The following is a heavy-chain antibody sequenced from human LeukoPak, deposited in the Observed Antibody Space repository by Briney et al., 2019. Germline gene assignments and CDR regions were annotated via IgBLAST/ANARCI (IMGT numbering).Heavy chain of an antibody. J-gene: IGHJ5*02. CDR2: ISGSGDST. CDR3: AKARGYSSSSENNWFDP. V-gene: IGHV3-23*01. CDR1: GFTFSSYA. Sequence: GGSLTLSCAASGFTFSSYAMNWIRQAPGKGLEWVSAISGSGDSTYYGDSVKGRFTISRGNSKSTLYLQMNSLRAEDTALYYCAKARGYSSSSENNWFDPWGQGTLVTVSS. D-gene: IGHD6-6*01.